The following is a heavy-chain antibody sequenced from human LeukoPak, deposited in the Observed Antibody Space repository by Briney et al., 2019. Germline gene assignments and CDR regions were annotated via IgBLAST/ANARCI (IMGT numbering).Heavy chain of an antibody. D-gene: IGHD4-11*01. CDR2: IYSGGST. Sequence: GGSLRPSCAASGFTVSSNYMNWVRQAPGKGLEWVSVIYSGGSTYYADSVKGRFTISTDNSKNTLYLQMNSLRAEDTAVYYCAREGYSDYGDYFDYWGQGTLVTVSS. J-gene: IGHJ4*02. V-gene: IGHV3-66*01. CDR1: GFTVSSNY. CDR3: AREGYSDYGDYFDY.